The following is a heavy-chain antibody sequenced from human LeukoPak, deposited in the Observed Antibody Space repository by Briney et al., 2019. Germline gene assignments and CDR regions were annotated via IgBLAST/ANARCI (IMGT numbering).Heavy chain of an antibody. D-gene: IGHD2-8*01. J-gene: IGHJ4*02. CDR2: ISGSGGGT. CDR3: AKDLTNGCFDY. CDR1: GFTFSSYP. Sequence: GGSLRLSCAASGFTFSSYPMSWVRQAPGKGLEWVSAISGSGGGTYYADSVKGRFTISRDNSKNTPYLQMNSLRAEDTAVYYCAKDLTNGCFDYWGQGTLVTVSS. V-gene: IGHV3-23*01.